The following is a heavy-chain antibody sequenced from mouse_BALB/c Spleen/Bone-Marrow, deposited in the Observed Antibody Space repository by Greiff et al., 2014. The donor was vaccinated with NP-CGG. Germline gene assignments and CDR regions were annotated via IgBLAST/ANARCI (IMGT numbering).Heavy chain of an antibody. J-gene: IGHJ4*01. V-gene: IGHV1-87*01. Sequence: VQLQQSGAELARPGASVKLSCKASGYTFTSYWMQWVKQRPGQGLEWIGAIYPGDGDTRNTQKFKGKATLTADKSSSTAYMQLSSLASEDSVVYCCARNYYYGSSWSAMDYWGQGTSVTVSS. D-gene: IGHD1-1*01. CDR1: GYTFTSYW. CDR2: IYPGDGDT. CDR3: ARNYYYGSSWSAMDY.